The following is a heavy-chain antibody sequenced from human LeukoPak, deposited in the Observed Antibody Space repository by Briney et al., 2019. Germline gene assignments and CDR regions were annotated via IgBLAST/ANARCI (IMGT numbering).Heavy chain of an antibody. CDR1: GFTFSNYY. D-gene: IGHD3-22*01. CDR3: ARVRSGYYLDY. Sequence: QPGGSLRLSCAASGFTFSNYYMGWVRQAPGKGLEWVSYISTSGSAINYADSVKGRFTISRDNAKNSLFLQMNSLRDDDTAVYYCARVRSGYYLDYWGQGTLVTVSS. CDR2: ISTSGSAI. J-gene: IGHJ4*02. V-gene: IGHV3-48*02.